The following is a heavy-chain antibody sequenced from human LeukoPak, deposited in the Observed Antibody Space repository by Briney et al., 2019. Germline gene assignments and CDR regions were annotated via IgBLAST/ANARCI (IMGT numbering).Heavy chain of an antibody. J-gene: IGHJ4*02. CDR3: VRVALYYYGSESYYFFEH. CDR1: GFTFDDYG. D-gene: IGHD3-10*01. V-gene: IGHV3-20*04. CDR2: TNWNGRNT. Sequence: GGSLRLSCVGSGFTFDDYGMSWVRQVPGKGLECVAGTNWNGRNTDYPDSVRGRFTISRDNAKNSLYLQMNTLRVEDTAIYYCVRVALYYYGSESYYFFEHWGQGTPVTASS.